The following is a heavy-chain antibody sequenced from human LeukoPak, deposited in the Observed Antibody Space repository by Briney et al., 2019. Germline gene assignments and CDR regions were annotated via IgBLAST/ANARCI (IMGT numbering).Heavy chain of an antibody. CDR2: INPNSGGT. CDR3: ARDQAGVAGNYYYYYGMDV. CDR1: GYTFTGYY. V-gene: IGHV1-2*06. Sequence: ASVKVSCKASGYTFTGYYMHWVRQAPGQGLEWVGRINPNSGGTNYAQKFQGRVTMTRDTSISTAYMELSRLRSDDTAVYYCARDQAGVAGNYYYYYGMDVWGQGTTVTVSS. J-gene: IGHJ6*02. D-gene: IGHD6-19*01.